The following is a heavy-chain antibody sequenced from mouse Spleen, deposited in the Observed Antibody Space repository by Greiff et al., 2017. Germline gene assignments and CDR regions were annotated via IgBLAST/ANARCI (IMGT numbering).Heavy chain of an antibody. CDR3: TTGYGSTPYYYAMDY. Sequence: EVMLVESGAELVRPGASVKLSCTASGFNIKDDYMHWVKQRPEQGLEWIGWIDPENGDTEYASKFQGKATITADTSSNTAYLQLSSLTSEDTAVYYCTTGYGSTPYYYAMDYWGQGTSVTVSS. CDR1: GFNIKDDY. CDR2: IDPENGDT. D-gene: IGHD1-1*01. V-gene: IGHV14-4*01. J-gene: IGHJ4*01.